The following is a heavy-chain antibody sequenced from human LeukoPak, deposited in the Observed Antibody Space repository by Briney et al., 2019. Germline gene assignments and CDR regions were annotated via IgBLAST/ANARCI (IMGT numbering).Heavy chain of an antibody. CDR1: GGSISSYY. J-gene: IGHJ3*02. CDR3: ARGNVGPYYDFWSGYLAFDI. D-gene: IGHD3-3*01. Sequence: SETLSLTCTVSGGSISSYYWSWIRQPPGKGLEWIGYIYYSGSTNYNPSLKSLVTISVDTYKNQFSLKLRSVTAADTAVYYCARGNVGPYYDFWSGYLAFDIWGQGTMVTVSS. CDR2: IYYSGST. V-gene: IGHV4-59*01.